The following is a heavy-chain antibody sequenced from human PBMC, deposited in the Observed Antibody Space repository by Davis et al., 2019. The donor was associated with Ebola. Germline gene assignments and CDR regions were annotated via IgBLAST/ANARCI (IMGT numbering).Heavy chain of an antibody. D-gene: IGHD3-10*01. CDR1: GFTVSSNY. V-gene: IGHV3-66*02. J-gene: IGHJ4*02. CDR2: IYSGGST. CDR3: ARGDTGDDASELDH. Sequence: PAGSLRLSCAASGFTVSSNYMSWVRQAPGKGLERVSIIYSGGSTYYAASVKGRFIISRDNSKSTLYLQINSLRTEDTATYYCARGDTGDDASELDHWGQGTLVTVSS.